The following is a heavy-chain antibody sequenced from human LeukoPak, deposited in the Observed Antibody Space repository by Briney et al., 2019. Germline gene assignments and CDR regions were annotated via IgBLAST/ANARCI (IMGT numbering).Heavy chain of an antibody. CDR2: ISSSRSYI. V-gene: IGHV3-21*01. CDR1: GFTFSTYD. CDR3: ARDDYGSGSYYFDY. Sequence: GGSLRLSCAASGFTFSTYDMNWVRQAPGKGLEWVSCISSSRSYIYYADSVKGRFTISRDNAKNSLYLQMNSLRAEDTAVYYCARDDYGSGSYYFDYWGQGALVTVSS. D-gene: IGHD3-10*01. J-gene: IGHJ4*02.